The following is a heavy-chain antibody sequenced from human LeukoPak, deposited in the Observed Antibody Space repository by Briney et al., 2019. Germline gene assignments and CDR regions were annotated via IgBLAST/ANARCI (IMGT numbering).Heavy chain of an antibody. CDR3: ARDRSIAARPRALGY. CDR1: GYTFTGYY. J-gene: IGHJ4*02. D-gene: IGHD6-6*01. V-gene: IGHV1-2*02. CDR2: INPNSGGT. Sequence: ASVKVSCKASGYTFTGYYMHWVRQAPGQGLEWMGWINPNSGGTNYAQKFQGRVTMTKDTSISTAYMELSRLRSDDTAVYYCARDRSIAARPRALGYWGQGTLVTVSS.